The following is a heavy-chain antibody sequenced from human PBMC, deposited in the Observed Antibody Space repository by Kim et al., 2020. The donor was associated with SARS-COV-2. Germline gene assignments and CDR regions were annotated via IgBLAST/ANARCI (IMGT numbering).Heavy chain of an antibody. D-gene: IGHD2-8*01. CDR3: TSWIGTNVH. Sequence: GGSLRLSCTASGISLTHTWMSWVRQAPGKGLEWVGRIKTRTDGGTADYAPSVQARFTISRDDSKNTLYLQMNSLTTEDTADYYCTSWIGTNVHWGHGTL. J-gene: IGHJ4*01. CDR1: GISLTHTW. CDR2: IKTRTDGGTA. V-gene: IGHV3-15*01.